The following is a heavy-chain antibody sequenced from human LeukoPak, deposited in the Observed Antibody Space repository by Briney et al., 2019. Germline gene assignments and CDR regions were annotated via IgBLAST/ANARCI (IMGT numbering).Heavy chain of an antibody. CDR1: GGSFSGYY. CDR3: ARHSGNSGYGGYFDY. D-gene: IGHD5-12*01. V-gene: IGHV4-34*01. J-gene: IGHJ4*02. CDR2: INHSGST. Sequence: SETLSLTCAVYGGSFSGYYWSWIRQPPGKGLEWIGEINHSGSTNYNPSLKSRVTISVDTSKNQFSLKLSSVTAADTAVYYCARHSGNSGYGGYFDYWGQGTLVTVSS.